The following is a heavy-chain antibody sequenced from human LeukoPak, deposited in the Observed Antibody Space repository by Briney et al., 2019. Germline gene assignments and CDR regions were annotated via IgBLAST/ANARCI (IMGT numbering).Heavy chain of an antibody. CDR1: GFTFSATT. CDR3: ARVLHSYVAFDL. V-gene: IGHV3-23*05. CDR2: IGSDNKP. Sequence: GGSLRLSSEASGFTFSATTMTWVRQAPGKGLEWVSSIGSDNKPHYSESVKGRFAISRDNSKSMLFLQLNSLRAEDTALYYCARVLHSYVAFDLWGQGTTVTVSS. D-gene: IGHD3-16*01. J-gene: IGHJ3*01.